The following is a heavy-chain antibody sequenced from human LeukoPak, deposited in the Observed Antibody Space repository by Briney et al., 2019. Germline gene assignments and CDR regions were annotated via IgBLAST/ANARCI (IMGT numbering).Heavy chain of an antibody. J-gene: IGHJ5*02. Sequence: SQTISLTCAISGASVSSNSATWNWIRQSPSRGLEWLGRTYYRSTWYNDYAVSVRGRITVNPDTSKNQFSLHLNSVTPEDTAVYYCARRPTEYDCFDPWGQGILVTVSS. CDR1: GASVSSNSAT. V-gene: IGHV6-1*01. D-gene: IGHD2-2*01. CDR3: ARRPTEYDCFDP. CDR2: TYYRSTWYN.